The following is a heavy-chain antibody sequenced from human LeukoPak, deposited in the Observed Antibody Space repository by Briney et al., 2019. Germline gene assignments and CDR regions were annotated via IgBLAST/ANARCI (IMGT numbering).Heavy chain of an antibody. CDR3: AKDVDSRSNIKNWFDP. J-gene: IGHJ5*02. D-gene: IGHD6-13*01. V-gene: IGHV3-30*18. CDR2: VSSDESIK. Sequence: GRSLRLSCAASGFTFNSCAMHWVRQAPGKGLEWVAVVSSDESIKFYGDSVKGRFTISRDNSKNTLYLQMNSLRAEDTALYYCAKDVDSRSNIKNWFDPWGQGTLVTVSS. CDR1: GFTFNSCA.